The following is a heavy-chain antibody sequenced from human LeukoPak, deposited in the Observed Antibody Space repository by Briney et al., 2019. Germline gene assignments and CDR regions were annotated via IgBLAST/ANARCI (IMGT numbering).Heavy chain of an antibody. CDR3: ARKISAAGSRWFDP. D-gene: IGHD6-13*01. J-gene: IGHJ5*02. CDR1: GGSISSGNW. CDR2: IYHSGST. V-gene: IGHV4-4*02. Sequence: SETLSLTCAVSGGSISSGNWWSWVRQPPGKGLEWIGEIYHSGSTNYNPSLKSRVTISVDKSKNQFSLKLSSVTAADTAVYYCARKISAAGSRWFDPRGQGTLVTVSS.